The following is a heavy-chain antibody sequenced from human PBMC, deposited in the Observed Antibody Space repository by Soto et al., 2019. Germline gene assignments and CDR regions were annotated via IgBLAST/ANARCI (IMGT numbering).Heavy chain of an antibody. Sequence: SETLSLTCTVSGGSISSGGYYWSWIRQHPGKGLEWIGYIYYSGSTYYNPSLKSRVTISVDTSKNQFSLKLSSVTAADTAVYYCARVLGRRDSSGYYQYWGQGTLVTVSS. D-gene: IGHD3-22*01. J-gene: IGHJ4*02. V-gene: IGHV4-31*03. CDR1: GGSISSGGYY. CDR2: IYYSGST. CDR3: ARVLGRRDSSGYYQY.